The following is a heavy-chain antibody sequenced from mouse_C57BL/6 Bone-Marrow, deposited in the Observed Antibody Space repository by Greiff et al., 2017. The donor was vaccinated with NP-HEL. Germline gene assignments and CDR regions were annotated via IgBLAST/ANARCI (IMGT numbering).Heavy chain of an antibody. D-gene: IGHD4-1*01. V-gene: IGHV1-55*01. CDR2: IYPGSGST. Sequence: QVQLQQPGAELVKPGASVTMSCKASGYTFTSYWITWVKQRPGQGLEWIGDIYPGSGSTNYTEKFKSKATLTVDTSSSTAYMQLSSLTSEDSAVYYCARESDWDWGQGTLVTVSA. CDR3: ARESDWD. CDR1: GYTFTSYW. J-gene: IGHJ3*01.